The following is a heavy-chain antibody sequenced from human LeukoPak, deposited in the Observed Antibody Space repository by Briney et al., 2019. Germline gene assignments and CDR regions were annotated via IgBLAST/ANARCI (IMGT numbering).Heavy chain of an antibody. Sequence: SLRLSCAASGFTFDDYAMHWVRQAPGKGLEWVSGISWNSGSIGYADSVKGRFTISRDNAKNSLYLQMNSLRAEDTALYYCAKAPDYGDSDYFDYWGQGTLVTVSS. D-gene: IGHD4-17*01. CDR3: AKAPDYGDSDYFDY. V-gene: IGHV3-9*01. J-gene: IGHJ4*02. CDR2: ISWNSGSI. CDR1: GFTFDDYA.